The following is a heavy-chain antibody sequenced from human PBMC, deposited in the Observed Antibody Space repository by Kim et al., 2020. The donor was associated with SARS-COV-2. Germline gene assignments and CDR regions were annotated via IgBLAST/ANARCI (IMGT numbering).Heavy chain of an antibody. CDR1: GYTFTSYG. CDR3: ARDVGCSSTRCYDMGGDFDY. V-gene: IGHV1-18*01. CDR2: ISAYNGNT. J-gene: IGHJ4*02. D-gene: IGHD2-2*01. Sequence: ASVKVSCKASGYTFTSYGISWVRQAPGQGLEWMGWISAYNGNTNYAQKLQCRVTMTTDTSTSTAYMELRSLRSDDTAVYYCARDVGCSSTRCYDMGGDFDYWGQGTLVTVSS.